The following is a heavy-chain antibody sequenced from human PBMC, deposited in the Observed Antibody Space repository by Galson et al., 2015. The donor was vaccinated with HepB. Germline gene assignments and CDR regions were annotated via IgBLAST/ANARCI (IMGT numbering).Heavy chain of an antibody. J-gene: IGHJ5*01. CDR1: GFTFNSYA. Sequence: SLRLSCAASGFTFNSYAMTWVRQAPGKGLEWVSGISRYGGSTYYADSVKGRFSISRDNAKNTRSLQMNSLRAEDTALYYCAKGYGLFDSWGQGTLVTVSS. D-gene: IGHD5-18*01. V-gene: IGHV3-23*01. CDR3: AKGYGLFDS. CDR2: ISRYGGST.